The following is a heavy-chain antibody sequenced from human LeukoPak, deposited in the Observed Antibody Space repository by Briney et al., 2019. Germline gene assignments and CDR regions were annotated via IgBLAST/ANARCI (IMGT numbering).Heavy chain of an antibody. CDR3: VRHDFWSGFKGGDC. V-gene: IGHV3-20*04. CDR1: GFTFSNYA. CDR2: INANGGST. J-gene: IGHJ4*02. Sequence: PGGSLRLSCAASGFTFSNYAMRWVRQVPGKGLEWVSSINANGGSTAYADSVRGRFTISRDNAKNSLYLQMNSLRAEDTAFYYCVRHDFWSGFKGGDCWGQGTLVTVSS. D-gene: IGHD3-3*01.